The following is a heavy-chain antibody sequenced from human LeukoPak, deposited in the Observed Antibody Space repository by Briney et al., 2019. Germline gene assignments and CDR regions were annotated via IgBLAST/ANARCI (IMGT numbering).Heavy chain of an antibody. J-gene: IGHJ3*02. Sequence: ASVKVSCKVSGYTLTELSMHWVRQAPGKGLELMGLINPNTGTTNYAQKVRGRATLTRDTAMNTTYMEMSTLISDDTAVYYCARDRNDHVWGNYRYTGAFNIWGQGTMVSVSS. CDR2: INPNTGTT. CDR1: GYTLTELS. V-gene: IGHV1-2*02. D-gene: IGHD3-16*02. CDR3: ARDRNDHVWGNYRYTGAFNI.